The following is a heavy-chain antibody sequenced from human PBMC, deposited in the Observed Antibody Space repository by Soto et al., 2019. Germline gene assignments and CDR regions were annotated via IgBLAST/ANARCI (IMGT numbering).Heavy chain of an antibody. CDR2: IKQDGSEK. CDR3: ASDGGILTSDAFDI. D-gene: IGHD3-9*01. J-gene: IGHJ3*02. Sequence: GGSLRLSCAASGFTFSSYWMSWVRQAPGKGLEWVANIKQDGSEKYYVDSVKGRFTISRDNAKNSLYLQMNSLGAGDTAVYYCASDGGILTSDAFDIWGQGTMVTVSS. CDR1: GFTFSSYW. V-gene: IGHV3-7*01.